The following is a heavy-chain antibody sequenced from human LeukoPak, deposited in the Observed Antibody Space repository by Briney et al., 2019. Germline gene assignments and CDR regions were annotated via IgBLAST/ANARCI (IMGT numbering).Heavy chain of an antibody. CDR3: AKEQRVGLSGSVWGLFASYYTYYYMDV. CDR2: INPSDGAT. V-gene: IGHV1-46*01. D-gene: IGHD1-26*01. Sequence: ASVKVSCKASGYTFTMYYIHWVRQAPGQGLEWMGMINPSDGATTYAQRFQGRVTMTRDMSTTTVYMDLRSLRSEDTAVYFCAKEQRVGLSGSVWGLFASYYTYYYMDVWGRGTTVTVSS. J-gene: IGHJ6*03. CDR1: GYTFTMYY.